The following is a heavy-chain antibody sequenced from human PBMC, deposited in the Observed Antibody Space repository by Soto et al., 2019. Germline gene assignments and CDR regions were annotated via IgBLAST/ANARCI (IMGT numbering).Heavy chain of an antibody. V-gene: IGHV4-39*01. D-gene: IGHD3-10*01. CDR3: ARRRTMARLDP. CDR1: GGSISSTSYY. CDR2: VYYSGST. J-gene: IGHJ5*02. Sequence: QLQLQESGPGLVKPSETLSLICTVSGGSISSTSYYWDWIRQPPGKGLEWIGSVYYSGSTFYNPSXKXXVTISIDTPKTPFSLKVRSVTAADTAVYYCARRRTMARLDPWGQGTRVTVSS.